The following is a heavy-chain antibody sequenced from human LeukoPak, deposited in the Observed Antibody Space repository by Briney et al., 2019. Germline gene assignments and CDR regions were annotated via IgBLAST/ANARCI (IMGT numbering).Heavy chain of an antibody. D-gene: IGHD2-2*02. J-gene: IGHJ6*04. V-gene: IGHV1-2*02. CDR3: ARDQWGDHIVVVPAAISPSRAMDV. Sequence: ASVKVSCKASGYTFTGYYMHWVRQAPGQGLEWMGWINPNSGGTNYAQKFQGRVTMTRDTSISTAYMELSRLRSDDTAVYYCARDQWGDHIVVVPAAISPSRAMDVWGKGTTVTASS. CDR1: GYTFTGYY. CDR2: INPNSGGT.